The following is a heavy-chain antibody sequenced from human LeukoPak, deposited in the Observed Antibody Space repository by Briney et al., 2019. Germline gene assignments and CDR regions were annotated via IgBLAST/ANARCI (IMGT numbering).Heavy chain of an antibody. CDR3: ARQKCNSPSCLTKNALDI. J-gene: IGHJ3*02. D-gene: IGHD2-2*01. CDR2: IFTSGST. CDR1: GSTIGYY. V-gene: IGHV4-4*09. Sequence: SETLSLTCAVSGSTIGYYWSWFRHPPPKGMEWIGYIFTSGSTNYNPPLESRVTISVDTSKKQFSLDLSSVTAADTAVYYCARQKCNSPSCLTKNALDIWGEGTMVTVSS.